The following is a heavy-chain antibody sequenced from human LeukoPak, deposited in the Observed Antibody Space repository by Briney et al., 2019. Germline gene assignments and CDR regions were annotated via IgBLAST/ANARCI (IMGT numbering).Heavy chain of an antibody. CDR1: GVSISSYY. V-gene: IGHV4-59*01. D-gene: IGHD5-18*01. Sequence: SETLSLTCTVSGVSISSYYWNWIRQPPGKGLEWIGYIYYSGSTVYNPSLKSRVTISVDTSKNQFSLKLSSVTAADTAVYYCARVDTAMVSYFDYWGQGTLVTVSS. J-gene: IGHJ4*02. CDR3: ARVDTAMVSYFDY. CDR2: IYYSGST.